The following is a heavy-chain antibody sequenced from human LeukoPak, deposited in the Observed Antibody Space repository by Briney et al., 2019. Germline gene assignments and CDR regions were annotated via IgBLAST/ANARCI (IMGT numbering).Heavy chain of an antibody. V-gene: IGHV1-69*05. CDR2: IIPIFGTA. CDR3: AREGEPYYYDSSGYYTLDY. J-gene: IGHJ4*02. Sequence: APVKVSCKASGGTFSSYAISWVRQAPGQGLEWMGRIIPIFGTANYAQKFQGRVTITTDESTSTAYMELSSLRSEDTAVYYCAREGEPYYYDSSGYYTLDYWGQGTLVTVSS. CDR1: GGTFSSYA. D-gene: IGHD3-22*01.